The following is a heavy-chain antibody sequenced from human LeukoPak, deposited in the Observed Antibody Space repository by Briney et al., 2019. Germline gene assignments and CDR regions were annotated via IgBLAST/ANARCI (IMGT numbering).Heavy chain of an antibody. V-gene: IGHV3-30-3*01. CDR1: GFTFSSYA. CDR2: ISYDGSNK. D-gene: IGHD3-16*01. J-gene: IGHJ6*03. Sequence: PGRSLRLSCTASGFTFSSYAMHWVRQAPGKGLEWVAVISYDGSNKYYADSVKGRFTISRDNSKNSLYLQMNSLKTEDTAVYYCVRLTLDPVYPYYYYMDVWGKGTTVTVSS. CDR3: VRLTLDPVYPYYYYMDV.